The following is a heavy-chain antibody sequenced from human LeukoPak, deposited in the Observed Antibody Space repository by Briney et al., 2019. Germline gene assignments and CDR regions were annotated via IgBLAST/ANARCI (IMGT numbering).Heavy chain of an antibody. CDR2: ISYDGSNK. CDR3: AKSGYNRFDY. J-gene: IGHJ4*02. Sequence: GGSVRLSCAASGFTFSSYAMHWVRQAPGQGLEWVAGISYDGSNKYYADSVKGRFTISRDNSKNTPYLQMNSLRAEDTAVYYCAKSGYNRFDYWGQGTLVTVSS. CDR1: GFTFSSYA. D-gene: IGHD5-24*01. V-gene: IGHV3-30*04.